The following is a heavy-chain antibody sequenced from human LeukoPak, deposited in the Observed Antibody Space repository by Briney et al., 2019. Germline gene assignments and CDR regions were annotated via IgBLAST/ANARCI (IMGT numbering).Heavy chain of an antibody. CDR2: ISGSDTNI. CDR1: GFTFSDHA. CDR3: VKDSRNYDSSGYYYPGWFDP. D-gene: IGHD3-22*01. J-gene: IGHJ5*02. V-gene: IGHV3-23*01. Sequence: GASLRLSCVASGFTFSDHAMTWVRQVPGKGLEWVSTISGSDTNIHYADSVRGRFTISRDTSKNTLFLQMNSLRAEDTAVYYCVKDSRNYDSSGYYYPGWFDPWGQGTLVTVSS.